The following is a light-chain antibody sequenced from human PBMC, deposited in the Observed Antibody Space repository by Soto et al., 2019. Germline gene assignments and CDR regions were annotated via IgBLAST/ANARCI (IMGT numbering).Light chain of an antibody. Sequence: EVVLTQSPGTLSLSPGERATLSCRASQSVAANYLAWYQQKPGQAPRLLIYDASNRATGIPARFSGSGSGTDFTLTINSLQSEDFAVYYCQQYNNWPRTFGQGTKVDIK. CDR2: DAS. CDR1: QSVAANY. CDR3: QQYNNWPRT. V-gene: IGKV3D-15*01. J-gene: IGKJ1*01.